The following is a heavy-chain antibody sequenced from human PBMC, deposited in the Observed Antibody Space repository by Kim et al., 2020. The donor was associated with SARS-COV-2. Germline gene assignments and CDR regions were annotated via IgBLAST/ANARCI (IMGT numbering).Heavy chain of an antibody. V-gene: IGHV1-69*04. CDR2: IIPILGIA. Sequence: SVKVSCKASGGTFSSYAISWVRQAPGQGLEWMGRIIPILGIANYAQKFQGRVTITADKSTSTAYMELSSLRSEDTAVYYCARDERVGDYYYYGMDVWGQ. CDR1: GGTFSSYA. CDR3: ARDERVGDYYYYGMDV. J-gene: IGHJ6*02.